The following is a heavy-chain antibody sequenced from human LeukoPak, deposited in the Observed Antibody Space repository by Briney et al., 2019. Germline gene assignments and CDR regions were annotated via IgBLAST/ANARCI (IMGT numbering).Heavy chain of an antibody. CDR1: EFTLGSYW. V-gene: IGHV3-7*01. J-gene: IGHJ3*02. D-gene: IGHD1-1*01. CDR3: AREIVGYDAFDT. Sequence: PGGSLRLSCTASEFTLGSYWVSWVRQTPAKGLEWMANIRQDGNIKYYVDSVRGRFSISRDNAKNSLYLQMNNLRVDDTALYYCAREIVGYDAFDTWGQGTMVTVSS. CDR2: IRQDGNIK.